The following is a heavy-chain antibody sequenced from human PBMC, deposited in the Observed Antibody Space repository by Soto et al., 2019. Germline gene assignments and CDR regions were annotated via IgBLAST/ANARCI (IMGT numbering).Heavy chain of an antibody. CDR1: GYTFTRYN. Sequence: ASVKVSCKTPGYTFTRYNIHWVRQAPGQRLEWIGWINAGNGNTKYSQKFQGRVTITRDTSASTAYMELSSLRSEDTAVYYCARGIAAASFDYWGQGTLVTVSS. CDR3: ARGIAAASFDY. V-gene: IGHV1-3*01. CDR2: INAGNGNT. J-gene: IGHJ4*02. D-gene: IGHD6-13*01.